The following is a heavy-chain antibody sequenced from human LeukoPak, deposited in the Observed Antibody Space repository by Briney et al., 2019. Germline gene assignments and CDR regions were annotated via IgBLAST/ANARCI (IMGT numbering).Heavy chain of an antibody. V-gene: IGHV4-34*01. D-gene: IGHD6-13*01. CDR3: AIRIAAAGTIDY. CDR2: INHSGST. CDR1: GGSFSGYY. Sequence: SETLSLTCADYGGSFSGYYWSWIRQPPGKGLEWIGEINHSGSTNYNPSLKSRVTISVDTSKNQFSLKLSSVTAADTAVYYCAIRIAAAGTIDYWGQGTLVTVSS. J-gene: IGHJ4*02.